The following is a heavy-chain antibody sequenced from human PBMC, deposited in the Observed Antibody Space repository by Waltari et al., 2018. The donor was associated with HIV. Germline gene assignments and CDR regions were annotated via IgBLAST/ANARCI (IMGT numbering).Heavy chain of an antibody. CDR1: GYTFTSYA. CDR2: INAGNSNT. CDR3: ARAAHSYYDSSPYYFDY. J-gene: IGHJ4*02. D-gene: IGHD3-22*01. V-gene: IGHV1-3*01. Sequence: QVQLVQSGAEVKKPGASVKVSCKASGYTFTSYAMHWVRQAPGQRLEWMGWINAGNSNTKYARKFQGGVTITRETSASTAYMELSSLRSEDTAVYYCARAAHSYYDSSPYYFDYWGQGSLVTVSS.